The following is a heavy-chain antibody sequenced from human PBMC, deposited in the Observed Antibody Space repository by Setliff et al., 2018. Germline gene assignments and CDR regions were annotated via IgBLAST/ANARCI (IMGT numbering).Heavy chain of an antibody. D-gene: IGHD3-22*01. CDR2: ISGGGITI. J-gene: IGHJ4*02. V-gene: IGHV3-11*04. Sequence: GGSLRLSCAASGFSFSGSYMSWVRQAPGKGLEWISKISGGGITIYYADSVRGRFTISRDNSKNTVYLQMNSLRPEDTAVYYCAKELIEVMMTGLEFWGQGTMVTVSS. CDR1: GFSFSGSY. CDR3: AKELIEVMMTGLEF.